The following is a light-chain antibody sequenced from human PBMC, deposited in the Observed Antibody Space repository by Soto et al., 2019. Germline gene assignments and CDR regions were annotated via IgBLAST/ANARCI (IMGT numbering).Light chain of an antibody. CDR3: QQYTSWPYT. CDR1: QSVGSS. V-gene: IGKV3-15*01. CDR2: SAS. Sequence: EIVMTQSPATLSVSPGERATLSCRASQSVGSSLAWYQQGPGQAPRLLIYSASTRVTDIPARFSGSGSGTEFTLTISSLQSEDFAVYYCQQYTSWPYTFGQGTKLEIK. J-gene: IGKJ2*01.